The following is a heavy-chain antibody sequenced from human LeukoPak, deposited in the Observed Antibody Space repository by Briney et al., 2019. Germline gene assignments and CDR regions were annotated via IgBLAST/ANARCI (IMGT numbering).Heavy chain of an antibody. D-gene: IGHD2-2*01. Sequence: HPGGSLRLSCVASGFTFSNYWMLWVRQAPGKGLMWVSLISTDAKSTRYAESVKGRFTISRDNAKNALYLQMDILRVEDTALYFCVRDYQFIQEVWGQGTTVTVSS. CDR2: ISTDAKST. V-gene: IGHV3-74*01. J-gene: IGHJ6*02. CDR1: GFTFSNYW. CDR3: VRDYQFIQEV.